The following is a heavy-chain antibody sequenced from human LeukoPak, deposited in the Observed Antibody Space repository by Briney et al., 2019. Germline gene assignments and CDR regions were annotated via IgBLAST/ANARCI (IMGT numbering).Heavy chain of an antibody. J-gene: IGHJ4*02. D-gene: IGHD3-10*01. CDR3: ARDLIGRYTFDY. CDR1: GLTVSSYG. Sequence: GESLRLSCGASGLTVSSYGMSWVRQAPGKGLDWVALMSPDGNKKYYADSVKGRFTISRDNSKNTVDLQLNSLRAEDTAVYYCARDLIGRYTFDYCGQGTLVTVSS. V-gene: IGHV3-30*03. CDR2: MSPDGNKK.